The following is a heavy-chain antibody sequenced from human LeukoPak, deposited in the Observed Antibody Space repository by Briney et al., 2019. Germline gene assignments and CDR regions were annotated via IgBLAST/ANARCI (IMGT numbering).Heavy chain of an antibody. CDR3: AKIVYSNSAYYYYYYMDV. Sequence: PGGSLRLSCAASGFTFSSYGMHWVRQAPGKGLEWVAFIRYDGSNKYYADSVKGRFTISRDNSKNTLYLQMNSLRAEDTAVYYCAKIVYSNSAYYYYYYMDVWGKGTTVTVSS. CDR2: IRYDGSNK. J-gene: IGHJ6*03. V-gene: IGHV3-30*02. D-gene: IGHD4-11*01. CDR1: GFTFSSYG.